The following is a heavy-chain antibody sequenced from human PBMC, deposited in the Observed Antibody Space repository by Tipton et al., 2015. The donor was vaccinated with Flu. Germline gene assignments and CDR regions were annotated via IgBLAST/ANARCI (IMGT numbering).Heavy chain of an antibody. CDR1: GFTFSGYY. D-gene: IGHD1/OR15-1a*01. CDR2: ITSGGYDM. Sequence: GSLRLSCAASGFTFSGYYMSWIRQAPGKGLEWVSYITSGGYDMYYADSVKGRFTISRDNAKNSLYLQLNSLRPEDTAIYYCARGGWASDTNNLLDYWGQGTLVTASS. V-gene: IGHV3-11*01. CDR3: ARGGWASDTNNLLDY. J-gene: IGHJ4*02.